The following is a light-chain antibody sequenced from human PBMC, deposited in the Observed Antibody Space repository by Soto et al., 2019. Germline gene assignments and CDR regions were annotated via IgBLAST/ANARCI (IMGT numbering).Light chain of an antibody. Sequence: QSALTQPASVSGSPGQSITISCTGTSSDVGGYNYVSWYQQQPGKAPKLMIYDVSNRPSGVSNRFSGSKSGNTASLTISGLQAEDEADYYCSSYTSRSNVVFGGGTKLTVL. J-gene: IGLJ2*01. V-gene: IGLV2-14*01. CDR2: DVS. CDR3: SSYTSRSNVV. CDR1: SSDVGGYNY.